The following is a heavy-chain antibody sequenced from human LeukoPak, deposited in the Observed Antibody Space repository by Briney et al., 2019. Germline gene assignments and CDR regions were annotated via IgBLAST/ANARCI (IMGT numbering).Heavy chain of an antibody. CDR2: INPSGGST. J-gene: IGHJ3*02. CDR3: ARNLYSYGETAAFDI. CDR1: GYTFTSYY. V-gene: IGHV1-46*01. Sequence: ASVKVSCKASGYTFTSYYMHWVRQAPGQGLEWMGIINPSGGSTSYAQKFQGRVTMTRDTSTSTVYMELSSLRSEDTAAYYCARNLYSYGETAAFDIWGQGTMVTVSS. D-gene: IGHD5-18*01.